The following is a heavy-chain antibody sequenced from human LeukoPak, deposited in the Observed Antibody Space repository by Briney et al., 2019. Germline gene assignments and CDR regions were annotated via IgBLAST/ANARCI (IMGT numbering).Heavy chain of an antibody. D-gene: IGHD3-3*01. J-gene: IGHJ4*02. V-gene: IGHV3-30*04. Sequence: GGSLRLSCAASGFTFSSYAMHWVRQAPGKGLEWVAVISYDGSNKYYADSVKGRFTISRDNSKNTLYLQMNSLKTEDTAVYYCTTDSTIFGAVQGFDYWGQGTLVTVSS. CDR2: ISYDGSNK. CDR1: GFTFSSYA. CDR3: TTDSTIFGAVQGFDY.